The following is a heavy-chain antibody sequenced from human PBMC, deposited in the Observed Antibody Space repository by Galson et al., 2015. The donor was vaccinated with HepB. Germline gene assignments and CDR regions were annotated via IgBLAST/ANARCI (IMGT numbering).Heavy chain of an antibody. D-gene: IGHD6-13*01. V-gene: IGHV1-18*04. CDR1: GYTFISYG. J-gene: IGHJ5*02. CDR3: ARDRDLGYSSSWYVGAWFDP. Sequence: VKVSCKASGYTFISYGISWVRQAPGQGLEWMGWISGDKNNTNYAQKLQGRVTMTTDTSTSTAYMELRSLRSDDTAVYYCARDRDLGYSSSWYVGAWFDPWGQGTLVTVSS. CDR2: ISGDKNNT.